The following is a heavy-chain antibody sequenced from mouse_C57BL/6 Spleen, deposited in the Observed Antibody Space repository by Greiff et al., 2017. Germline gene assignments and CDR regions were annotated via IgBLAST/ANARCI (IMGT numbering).Heavy chain of an antibody. CDR1: GYAFSSYW. V-gene: IGHV1-80*01. CDR2: IYPGDGDT. J-gene: IGHJ2*01. D-gene: IGHD1-1*01. Sequence: QVQLQQSGAELVKPGASVKISCKASGYAFSSYWMNWVKQRPGKGLEWIGQIYPGDGDTNYNGKFKGKATLTADKSSSTAYMQLSSLASEDSAVYFSGRYHYGSRGVYYFDFWGQGTTLTVSS. CDR3: GRYHYGSRGVYYFDF.